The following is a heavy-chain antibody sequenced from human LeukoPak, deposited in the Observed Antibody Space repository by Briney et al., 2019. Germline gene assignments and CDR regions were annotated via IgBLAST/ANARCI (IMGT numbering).Heavy chain of an antibody. CDR1: GGSFSGYY. CDR3: ARANLTHTYYFDY. CDR2: INHSGST. J-gene: IGHJ4*02. D-gene: IGHD4/OR15-4a*01. V-gene: IGHV4-34*01. Sequence: AETLSLTCAVYGGSFSGYYWTWIRQPPGNGLEWIAEINHSGSTNYNPSPKSRVTISVDTSKNQFSLKLSSVTAADTAVYYCARANLTHTYYFDYWGQGTLVTVSS.